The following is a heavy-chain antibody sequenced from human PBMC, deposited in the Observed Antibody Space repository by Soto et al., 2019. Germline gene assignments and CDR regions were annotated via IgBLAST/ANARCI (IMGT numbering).Heavy chain of an antibody. CDR1: GDTFNSYV. V-gene: IGHV1-69*17. J-gene: IGHJ5*02. CDR2: IIPIIGVT. Sequence: QVQLVQSGAEVKRPGSSVKVSCESSGDTFNSYVISWVRQAPGQGLEWMGGIIPIIGVTHYAQKFQGRVTMSALSSTGTAYMELTNLGFEDPALYYCARESIGAKGADPWGQGTLVTVSS. D-gene: IGHD2-21*01. CDR3: ARESIGAKGADP.